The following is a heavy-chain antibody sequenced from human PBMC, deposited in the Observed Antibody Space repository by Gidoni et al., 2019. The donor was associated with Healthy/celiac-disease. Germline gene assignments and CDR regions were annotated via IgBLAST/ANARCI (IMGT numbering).Heavy chain of an antibody. CDR1: GFPFSPYP. D-gene: IGHD3-22*01. CDR2: ISYDGSNK. CDR3: ARDLRDYYYDSSGYPKESAFDI. J-gene: IGHJ3*02. Sequence: QVQLVESGGGVVQPGRSLRLSCAASGFPFSPYPMHWVRQAPGKGLEWVAVISYDGSNKDYADSVKGRFTIARDNSKNTLYLQMNSLRAEDTAVYYCARDLRDYYYDSSGYPKESAFDIWGQGTMVTVSS. V-gene: IGHV3-30-3*01.